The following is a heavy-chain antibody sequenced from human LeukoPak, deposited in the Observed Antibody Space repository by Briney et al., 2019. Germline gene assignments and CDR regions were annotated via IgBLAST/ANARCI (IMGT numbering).Heavy chain of an antibody. CDR2: IYYSGST. CDR3: ARNQNYYDSSGCFDY. V-gene: IGHV4-31*03. CDR1: GGSISSGGYY. D-gene: IGHD3-22*01. Sequence: SETLSLTCTVSGGSISSGGYYWSWIRQHPGKGLEWIGYIYYSGSTYYNPPLKSRVTISVDTSKNQFSLKLSSVTAADTAVYYCARNQNYYDSSGCFDYWSQGTLVTVSS. J-gene: IGHJ4*02.